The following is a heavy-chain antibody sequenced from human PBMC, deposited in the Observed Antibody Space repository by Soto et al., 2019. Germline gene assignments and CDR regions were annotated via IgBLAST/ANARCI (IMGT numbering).Heavy chain of an antibody. CDR3: ARAAGAVPAASGMDV. CDR1: GGSISSPGYS. D-gene: IGHD2-2*01. CDR2: IYYGGRT. Sequence: SETLSLTCTVSGGSISSPGYSWSWVRQPPGKGLEWIGYIYYGGRTYYNPPLQSRVTIDRSDNQFSLRLSSVTAADTAVYYCARAAGAVPAASGMDVWGQGTTVTVTS. J-gene: IGHJ6*02. V-gene: IGHV4-30-2*01.